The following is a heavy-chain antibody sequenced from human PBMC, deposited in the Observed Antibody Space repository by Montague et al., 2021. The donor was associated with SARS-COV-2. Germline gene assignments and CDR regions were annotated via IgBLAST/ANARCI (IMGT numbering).Heavy chain of an antibody. CDR1: GGSLLRYY. Sequence: SETLSLTCTVSGGSLLRYYCSWIRQPPGKGLSLIGYIYYSGSTNYNPTRKSRVTISVDTSKNQFSLKLSSVTAADTAVYYCASQVPDFWSGIDYWGQGTLVTVSS. CDR2: IYYSGST. D-gene: IGHD3-3*01. J-gene: IGHJ4*02. V-gene: IGHV4-59*01. CDR3: ASQVPDFWSGIDY.